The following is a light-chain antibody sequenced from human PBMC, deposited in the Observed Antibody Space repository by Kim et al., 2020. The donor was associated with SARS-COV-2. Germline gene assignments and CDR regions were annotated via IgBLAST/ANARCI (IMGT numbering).Light chain of an antibody. CDR3: SSDGGSSNFV. Sequence: TTSCAGTSSVVGGYYVVWWYQHPPSAAPDLMFSDISRRPSVVPGRFSGSKSGNAASLTVSGLQAEDEADYCCSSDGGSSNFVFGTGTKVTVL. CDR2: DIS. CDR1: SSVVGGYYV. V-gene: IGLV2-8*01. J-gene: IGLJ1*01.